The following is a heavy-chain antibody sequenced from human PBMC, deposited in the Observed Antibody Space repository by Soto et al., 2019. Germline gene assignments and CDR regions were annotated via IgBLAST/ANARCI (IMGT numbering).Heavy chain of an antibody. CDR2: IFYSGST. CDR3: ARDLGGPDDY. J-gene: IGHJ4*02. D-gene: IGHD6-25*01. Sequence: SETLSLTCTVSGGSISSGGYYWSWIRQHPGKGLEWIGYIFYSGSTYYNPSLKSRVTMSLDTSKNQFSLKLSSVTAADTAVYYCARDLGGPDDYWGQGTLVTVSS. V-gene: IGHV4-31*03. CDR1: GGSISSGGYY.